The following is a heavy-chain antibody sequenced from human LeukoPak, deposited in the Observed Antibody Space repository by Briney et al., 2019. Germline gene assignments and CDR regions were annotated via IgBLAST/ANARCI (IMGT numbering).Heavy chain of an antibody. V-gene: IGHV3-7*03. Sequence: GGSLRLSCAASGFILNNYWMNWVRQAPGKGLEWVANIKEDGSEQYYVDSVKGRFTISRDNAKKSLYLQMNSLRAEDTAVYFCGMAMDVWGQGITVTVSS. CDR3: GMAMDV. CDR2: IKEDGSEQ. CDR1: GFILNNYW. J-gene: IGHJ6*02.